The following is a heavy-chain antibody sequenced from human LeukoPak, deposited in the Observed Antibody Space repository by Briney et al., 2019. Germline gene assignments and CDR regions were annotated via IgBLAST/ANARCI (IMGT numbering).Heavy chain of an antibody. D-gene: IGHD3-16*02. CDR3: AKTVSGSHSYQGGDY. J-gene: IGHJ4*02. V-gene: IGHV3-23*01. CDR2: ISGSGGST. CDR1: EFTFSSYA. Sequence: GGSLRLSCAASEFTFSSYAMNWVRQAPGKGLEWVSGISGSGGSTYYADSVKGRFTISRDNSKNTLYLQMDSLRAEDTAVYFCAKTVSGSHSYQGGDYWGQGTLVTVST.